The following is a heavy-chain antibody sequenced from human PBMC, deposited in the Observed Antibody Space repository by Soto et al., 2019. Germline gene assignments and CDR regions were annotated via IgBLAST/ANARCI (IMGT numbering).Heavy chain of an antibody. V-gene: IGHV4-34*01. J-gene: IGHJ6*02. CDR3: ARGPWDYYYYGMDV. D-gene: IGHD7-27*01. CDR1: SGSFSGYY. Sequence: PSETLSLTCGVYSGSFSGYYWSWIRQPPGKGLEWIGEINHNGNTNYNPSLKSRVTISVDTSKNLLYLNLTSVSAADTAVYYCARGPWDYYYYGMDVWDQVATATVSS. CDR2: INHNGNT.